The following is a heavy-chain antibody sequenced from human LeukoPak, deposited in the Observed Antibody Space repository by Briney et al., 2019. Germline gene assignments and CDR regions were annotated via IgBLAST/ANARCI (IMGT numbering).Heavy chain of an antibody. CDR1: GFSFSSYR. Sequence: PGGSLRLSCAASGFSFSSYRMNWVRQAPGKGLEWVSVISGSGGSTYYADSVKGRFTISRDNFKNTLYLQMNSLRAEDTAVYYCAKSPYGSGSYYGWFDPWGQGTLVTVSS. CDR2: ISGSGGST. CDR3: AKSPYGSGSYYGWFDP. D-gene: IGHD3-10*01. J-gene: IGHJ5*02. V-gene: IGHV3-23*01.